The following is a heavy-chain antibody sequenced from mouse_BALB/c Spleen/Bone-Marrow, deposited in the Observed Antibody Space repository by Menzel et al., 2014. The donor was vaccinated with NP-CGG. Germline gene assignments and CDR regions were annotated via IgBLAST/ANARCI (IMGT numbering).Heavy chain of an antibody. CDR1: GISITTGNYR. V-gene: IGHV3-5*02. J-gene: IGHJ2*01. Sequence: EVKLVESGPGLVKPSQPVSLTCTVTGISITTGNYRWSWIRQFPGNKLEWIGYIYYSGTITYNPSLTSRTTITRDTSKNQFFLEMNSLTAEDTATYYCARYDGYFDYWGQGTTLTVSS. CDR2: IYYSGTI. CDR3: ARYDGYFDY. D-gene: IGHD2-3*01.